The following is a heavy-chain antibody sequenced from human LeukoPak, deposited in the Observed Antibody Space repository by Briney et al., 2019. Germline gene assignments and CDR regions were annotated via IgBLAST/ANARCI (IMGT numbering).Heavy chain of an antibody. J-gene: IGHJ6*03. V-gene: IGHV4-34*01. CDR3: ARHRGSGSYYHYYYYYMDV. CDR2: INHSGGT. Sequence: PSETLSLTCAVYGGSFSGYYWSWIRQPPGKGLEWIGEINHSGGTNYNPSLKSRVTISVDTSKNQFSLKLSSVAAADTAVYYCARHRGSGSYYHYYYYYMDVWGKGSTVTISS. D-gene: IGHD3-10*01. CDR1: GGSFSGYY.